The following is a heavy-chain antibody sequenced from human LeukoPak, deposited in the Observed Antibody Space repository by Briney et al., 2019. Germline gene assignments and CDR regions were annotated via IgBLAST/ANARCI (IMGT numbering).Heavy chain of an antibody. V-gene: IGHV3-53*01. CDR3: ARDSWAAGIFDY. J-gene: IGHJ4*02. CDR2: IQTDGGT. CDR1: GFIVSSSD. D-gene: IGHD6-13*01. Sequence: PGGSLRLSCAASGFIVSSSDMNWVRQAPGMGLQWVSVIQTDGGTYSANSVRGRFTVSRDNSKNKVYLQMNSLRPEDTALYYCARDSWAAGIFDYWGQGILVTVSS.